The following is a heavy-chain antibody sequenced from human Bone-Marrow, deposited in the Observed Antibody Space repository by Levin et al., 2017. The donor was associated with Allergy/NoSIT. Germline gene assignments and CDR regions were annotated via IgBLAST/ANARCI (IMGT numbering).Heavy chain of an antibody. J-gene: IGHJ6*02. Sequence: PSETLSLTCAVYGGSFSGYYWSWIRQPPGKGLEWIGEINHSGSTNYNPSLKSRVTISVDTSKNQFSLKLSSVTAADTAVYYCARYSSSSVYYYYGMDVWGQGTTVTVSS. V-gene: IGHV4-34*01. D-gene: IGHD6-6*01. CDR1: GGSFSGYY. CDR3: ARYSSSSVYYYYGMDV. CDR2: INHSGST.